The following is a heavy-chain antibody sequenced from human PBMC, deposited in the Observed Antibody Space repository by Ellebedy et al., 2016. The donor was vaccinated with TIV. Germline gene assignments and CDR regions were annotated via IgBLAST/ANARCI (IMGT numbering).Heavy chain of an antibody. J-gene: IGHJ5*02. D-gene: IGHD6-19*01. CDR1: GFTFSSYA. CDR2: ISGSGGST. Sequence: GESLKISCAASGFTFSSYAMSWVRQAPGKGLEWVSGISGSGGSTYYADSVKGRFTISRDNAKNTLYLQMNSLRADDTAVYYCARGSSSGWYPNWLDPWGQGTLVTVSS. V-gene: IGHV3-23*01. CDR3: ARGSSSGWYPNWLDP.